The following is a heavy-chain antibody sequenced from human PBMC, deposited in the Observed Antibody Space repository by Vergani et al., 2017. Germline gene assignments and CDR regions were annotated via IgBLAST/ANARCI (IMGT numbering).Heavy chain of an antibody. Sequence: QVQLVQSGSELKKPGASVKVSCKASEYTFTNYPMNWVRQAPGQGLEWMGLINPNSGGTNYAQKFQGRVTMTRDTSISTAYMELSRLRSDDTAVYYCARAALRLGELSLYGYWGQGTLVTVSS. CDR3: ARAALRLGELSLYGY. V-gene: IGHV1-2*02. CDR1: EYTFTNYP. CDR2: INPNSGGT. D-gene: IGHD3-16*02. J-gene: IGHJ4*02.